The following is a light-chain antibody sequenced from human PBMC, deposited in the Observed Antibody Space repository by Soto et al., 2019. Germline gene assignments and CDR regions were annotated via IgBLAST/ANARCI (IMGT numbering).Light chain of an antibody. Sequence: DIQMTQSPSSLPASVGDRVRITCRASQSIGTYLSWYHQKPGKAPKLLIYGASNLQSGVPSRFSGSGSETSFTLTISSLQPEDFATYYCQQSYSAPRTFGQGTKVELK. V-gene: IGKV1-39*01. J-gene: IGKJ2*01. CDR3: QQSYSAPRT. CDR1: QSIGTY. CDR2: GAS.